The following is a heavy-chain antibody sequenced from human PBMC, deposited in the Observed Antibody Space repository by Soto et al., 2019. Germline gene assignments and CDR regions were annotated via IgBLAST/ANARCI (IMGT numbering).Heavy chain of an antibody. J-gene: IGHJ5*02. CDR2: IYYSGST. V-gene: IGHV4-59*01. D-gene: IGHD3-16*02. CDR3: ARSPSSGLHLGELSLQGNWFDP. Sequence: SETLSLTCTVSGGSISSYYWSWIRQPPGKGLEWIGYIYYSGSTNYNPSLKSRVTISVDTSKNQFSLKLSSVTAADTAVYYCARSPSSGLHLGELSLQGNWFDPWGQGTLVTVSS. CDR1: GGSISSYY.